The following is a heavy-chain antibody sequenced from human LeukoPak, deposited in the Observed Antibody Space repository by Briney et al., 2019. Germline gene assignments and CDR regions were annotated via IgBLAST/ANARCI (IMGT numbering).Heavy chain of an antibody. Sequence: GGSLRLSCAASGFTFSNAWMSWVRQAPGKGLGWVGRIKSKTDGGTTDYAAPVKGRFTISRDDSKNTLYLQMNSLKTEDTAVYYCTTGPTSYNTAYYYYYYGMDVWGQGTTVTVSS. CDR1: GFTFSNAW. V-gene: IGHV3-15*01. CDR2: IKSKTDGGTT. J-gene: IGHJ6*02. D-gene: IGHD2-2*01. CDR3: TTGPTSYNTAYYYYYYGMDV.